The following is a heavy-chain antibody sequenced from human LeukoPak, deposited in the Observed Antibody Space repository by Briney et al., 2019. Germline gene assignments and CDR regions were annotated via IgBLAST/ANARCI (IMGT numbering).Heavy chain of an antibody. V-gene: IGHV3-21*01. CDR2: ISSSTSYM. J-gene: IGHJ4*02. Sequence: GGSLRLSCAASGFIFSSYSMNWVRQAPGKGLEWVSSISSSTSYMYYADSVKGRFTISRDNAKNSLYLQANSLRADNTAVYYCASSTARAGGPGGHSFDYWGQGTLVTVSS. CDR1: GFIFSSYS. D-gene: IGHD2-2*01. CDR3: ASSTARAGGPGGHSFDY.